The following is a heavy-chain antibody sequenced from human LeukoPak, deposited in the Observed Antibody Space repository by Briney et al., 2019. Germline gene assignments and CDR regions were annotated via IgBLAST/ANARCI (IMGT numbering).Heavy chain of an antibody. Sequence: SETLSLTCTVSGYSISSGYYWGWIRQPPGKGLEWIGSIYHSGSTYYNPSLKSRVTISVDTSKNQFSLRLSSVTAADTAVYYCARECSGGSCYTAFAYWGQGTLVTVSS. CDR3: ARECSGGSCYTAFAY. D-gene: IGHD2-15*01. CDR2: IYHSGST. CDR1: GYSISSGYY. V-gene: IGHV4-38-2*02. J-gene: IGHJ4*02.